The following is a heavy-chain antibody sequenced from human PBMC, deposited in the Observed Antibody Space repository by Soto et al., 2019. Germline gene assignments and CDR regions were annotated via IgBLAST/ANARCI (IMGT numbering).Heavy chain of an antibody. CDR2: ISYDGSNK. J-gene: IGHJ4*02. CDR3: AKDGKVSGSGTYHIDY. CDR1: GFTFNTSG. D-gene: IGHD3-10*01. Sequence: QVQLVESGGGVVQPGRSLRLSCEASGFTFNTSGMHWVRQAPDKRLEWVAVISYDGSNKYYADSVKGRFTISRDKSQNTVYLQMNSLRGEDTAVYYCAKDGKVSGSGTYHIDYWGQGTLVTVSS. V-gene: IGHV3-30*18.